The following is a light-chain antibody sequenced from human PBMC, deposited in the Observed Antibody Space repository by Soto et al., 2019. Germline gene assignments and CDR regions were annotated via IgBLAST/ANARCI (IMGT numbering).Light chain of an antibody. J-gene: IGKJ2*01. CDR2: ATS. Sequence: VLTQSPDTPSLSPGERATLSCRASERVSNSYLAWYQQKFGEAPRLLLSATSKRAAGIPDRFSGSGSGTDFTLTISRVEPEDFGVYYCQQFGTSPPKTFGQGTKLEI. V-gene: IGKV3-20*01. CDR3: QQFGTSPPKT. CDR1: ERVSNSY.